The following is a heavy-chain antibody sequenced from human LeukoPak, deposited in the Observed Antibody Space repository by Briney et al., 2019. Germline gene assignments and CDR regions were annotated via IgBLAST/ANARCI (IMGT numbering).Heavy chain of an antibody. V-gene: IGHV1-18*01. D-gene: IGHD1-26*01. Sequence: ASVKVSCKASGYTFTSYGISWVRQAPGQGLEWMGCISAYNGNTNYAQKLQGRVTMTTDTSTSTAYMELRSLRSDDTAVYYCAREKRDSGSYYYFDYWGQGTLVTVSS. J-gene: IGHJ4*02. CDR1: GYTFTSYG. CDR3: AREKRDSGSYYYFDY. CDR2: ISAYNGNT.